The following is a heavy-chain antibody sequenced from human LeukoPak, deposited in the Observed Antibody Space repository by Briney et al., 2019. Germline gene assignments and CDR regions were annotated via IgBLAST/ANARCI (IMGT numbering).Heavy chain of an antibody. CDR2: INPSGGST. Sequence: GASVKVSCKASGYTFTSYYMHWVRQAPGQGLEWMGIINPSGGSTSYAQKFQGRVTMTRDMSTSTVYMELSSLRSEDTAVYYCARPHRSGWFFDYWGQGTLVTVSS. J-gene: IGHJ4*02. V-gene: IGHV1-46*01. CDR1: GYTFTSYY. D-gene: IGHD6-19*01. CDR3: ARPHRSGWFFDY.